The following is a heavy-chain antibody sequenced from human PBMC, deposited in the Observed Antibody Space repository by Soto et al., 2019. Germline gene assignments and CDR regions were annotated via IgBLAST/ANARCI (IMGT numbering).Heavy chain of an antibody. CDR1: GGTFSSYA. CDR2: IIPIFGTA. D-gene: IGHD6-6*01. J-gene: IGHJ4*02. Sequence: QVQLVQSGAEVKKPGSSVKVSCKASGGTFSSYAISWVRQSPGQGLAWMGGIIPIFGTANYAQKFQGRVTITADESTSTAYMELSSLRSEDTAVYYCARETRGQLVGRDYFDYWGQGTLVTVSS. V-gene: IGHV1-69*01. CDR3: ARETRGQLVGRDYFDY.